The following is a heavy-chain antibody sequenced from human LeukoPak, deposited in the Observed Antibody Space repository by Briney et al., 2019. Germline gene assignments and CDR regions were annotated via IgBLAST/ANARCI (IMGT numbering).Heavy chain of an antibody. CDR3: VRDRYDFWSGFDY. CDR2: INHSGST. CDR1: GGSFSGYY. D-gene: IGHD3-3*01. J-gene: IGHJ4*02. V-gene: IGHV4-34*01. Sequence: PSETLSLTCAVYGGSFSGYYWSWIRQPPGKGLEWIGEINHSGSTNYNPSLKSRVTISVDTSKNQFSLKLSSVTAADTAVYYCVRDRYDFWSGFDYWGQGTLVTVSS.